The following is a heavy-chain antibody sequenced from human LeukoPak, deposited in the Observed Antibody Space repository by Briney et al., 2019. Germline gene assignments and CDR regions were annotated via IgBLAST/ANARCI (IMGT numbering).Heavy chain of an antibody. CDR3: ARQTYYYGSGTYYYYFDY. V-gene: IGHV3-33*01. J-gene: IGHJ4*02. CDR2: IWSDATNK. Sequence: GGSLRLSCAASGFTFSSYDMHWVRQGPGKGLEWVTVIWSDATNKYYADSVKGRFTISRDNSTNTLYPQMNSLRAEDTAVYFCARQTYYYGSGTYYYYFDYWGQGTLVTVSS. CDR1: GFTFSSYD. D-gene: IGHD3-10*01.